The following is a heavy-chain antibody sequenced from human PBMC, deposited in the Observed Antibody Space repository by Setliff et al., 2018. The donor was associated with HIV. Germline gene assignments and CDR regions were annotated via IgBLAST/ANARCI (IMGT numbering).Heavy chain of an antibody. Sequence: LSLTCAVYTESLTRYDWAWIRQSPEKGPEWIGEIDDSGSIIYNPSLQSRVTMSVDTSKNQFSLKVRSLTAADTGLYYCSRGVQAQVVLMSYVKGRFDPWGQGTQVTVSS. CDR3: SRGVQAQVVLMSYVKGRFDP. V-gene: IGHV4-34*01. CDR2: IDDSGSI. CDR1: TESLTRYD. D-gene: IGHD2-8*01. J-gene: IGHJ5*02.